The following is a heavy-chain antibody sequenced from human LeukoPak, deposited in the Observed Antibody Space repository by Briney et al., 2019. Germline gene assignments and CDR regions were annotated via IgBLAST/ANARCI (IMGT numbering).Heavy chain of an antibody. CDR1: GYTFTGYY. CDR2: INPNSGGT. D-gene: IGHD3-9*01. CDR3: ARAHYDILTGYRPYYYYGMDV. J-gene: IGHJ6*02. Sequence: GASVEVSCKASGYTFTGYYMHWVRQAPGQGLEWMGWINPNSGGTNYAQKFQGRVTMTRDTSISTAYMELSRLRSDDTAVYYCARAHYDILTGYRPYYYYGMDVWGQGTTVTVSS. V-gene: IGHV1-2*02.